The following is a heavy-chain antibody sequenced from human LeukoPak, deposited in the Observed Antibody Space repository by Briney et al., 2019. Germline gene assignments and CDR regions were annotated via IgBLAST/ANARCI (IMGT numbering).Heavy chain of an antibody. CDR3: ARGNRANSTGVTY. CDR1: GFTFADYA. CDR2: IRGKGYGGTA. Sequence: QPGRSLRLSCTVSGFTFADYAMAWVRQPPGKGLEWVGFIRGKGYGGTAEYATSVKDRFTIGRDDSKSIAYLQMSSLKTEDTAVYYCARGNRANSTGVTYWGQGTLVTVSS. V-gene: IGHV3-49*04. D-gene: IGHD4-23*01. J-gene: IGHJ4*02.